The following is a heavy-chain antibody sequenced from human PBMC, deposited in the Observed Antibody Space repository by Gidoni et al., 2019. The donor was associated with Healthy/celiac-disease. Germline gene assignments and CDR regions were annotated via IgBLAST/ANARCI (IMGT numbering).Heavy chain of an antibody. J-gene: IGHJ3*02. V-gene: IGHV3-13*01. CDR3: ARGYCSSTSCYTHAFDI. D-gene: IGHD2-2*02. CDR2: IGTAGDT. CDR1: GFPFSSYD. Sequence: EVQLVESGGGLVQPGGSLRLSCAASGFPFSSYDMHWVRQATGKGLEWVSAIGTAGDTYYPGSVKGRFTISRENAKNSLYLQMNSLRAGDTAVYYCARGYCSSTSCYTHAFDIWGQGTMVTVSS.